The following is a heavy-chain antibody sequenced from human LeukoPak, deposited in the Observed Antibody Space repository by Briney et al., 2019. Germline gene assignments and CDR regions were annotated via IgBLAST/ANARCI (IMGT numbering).Heavy chain of an antibody. Sequence: GGSLRLSCAASGFTFSSYAMSWVRQAPGKGLEWVAVISYDGSNKYYADSVKGRFTISRDNSKNTLYLQMNSLRAEDTAVYYCAKSLDSSGYPFDYWGQGTLVTVSS. CDR1: GFTFSSYA. CDR3: AKSLDSSGYPFDY. CDR2: ISYDGSNK. J-gene: IGHJ4*02. D-gene: IGHD3-22*01. V-gene: IGHV3-30*18.